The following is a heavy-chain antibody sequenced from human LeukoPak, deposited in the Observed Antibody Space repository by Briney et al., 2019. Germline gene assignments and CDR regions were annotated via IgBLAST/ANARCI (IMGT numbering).Heavy chain of an antibody. CDR2: IYHSGST. CDR3: ASAAKRRYDFWSGQSFDY. CDR1: GGSISSSNW. D-gene: IGHD3-3*01. Sequence: SETLSLTCAVSGGSISSSNWWSWVRQPPGKGLEWIGEIYHSGSTNYNPSLKSRVTISVDTSKNQFSLKLSSVTAADTAVYYCASAAKRRYDFWSGQSFDYWGQGTLVTVSS. V-gene: IGHV4-4*02. J-gene: IGHJ4*02.